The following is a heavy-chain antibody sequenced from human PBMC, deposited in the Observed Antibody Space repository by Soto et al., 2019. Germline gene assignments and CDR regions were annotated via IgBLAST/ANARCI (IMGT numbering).Heavy chain of an antibody. CDR2: IYSDGRT. Sequence: GGSMILSCVVSGLHVSTNYMSWVRQAPGKGLEWVSFIYSDGRTFYADSVKGRFTISKDNSKNTMYLQMNSLRDEDTAVYYCARDGQQQMPYTMDVWGQGTTVTVSS. V-gene: IGHV3-53*01. J-gene: IGHJ6*02. CDR1: GLHVSTNY. D-gene: IGHD6-13*01. CDR3: ARDGQQQMPYTMDV.